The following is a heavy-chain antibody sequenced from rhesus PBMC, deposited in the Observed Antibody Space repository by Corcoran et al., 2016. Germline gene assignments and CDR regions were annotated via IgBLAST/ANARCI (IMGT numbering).Heavy chain of an antibody. CDR2: ISGMDGST. J-gene: IGHJ5-1*01. D-gene: IGHD5-24*01. CDR1: GGTISSNF. CDR3: AGRYRNGRFDV. V-gene: IGHV4-173*01. Sequence: QLQLQESGPGLVKPSETLSLTCAVSGGTISSNFWPWIRQPPGRGLECIGRISGMDGSTDYDPSLNSLVTISTATSKNQFSLKLTSVTAADTAVYYCAGRYRNGRFDVWGPGVLVTVSS.